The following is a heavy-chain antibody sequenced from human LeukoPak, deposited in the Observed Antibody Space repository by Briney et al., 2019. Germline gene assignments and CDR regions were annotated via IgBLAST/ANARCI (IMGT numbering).Heavy chain of an antibody. V-gene: IGHV3-30*02. CDR3: ARDRAMVRGKEWYFDI. CDR1: GFTFSRYG. Sequence: GGSLRLSCAASGFTFSRYGMHWVRQAPGKGLEWVAFIRFDGSNKYYGDSVKGRFTVSRDNSKNTLYLQMSSLRAEDTAVYFCARDRAMVRGKEWYFDIWGRGTLVTVSS. J-gene: IGHJ2*01. D-gene: IGHD3-10*01. CDR2: IRFDGSNK.